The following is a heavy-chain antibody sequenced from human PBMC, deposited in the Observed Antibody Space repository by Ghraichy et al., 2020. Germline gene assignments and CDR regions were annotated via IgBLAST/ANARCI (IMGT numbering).Heavy chain of an antibody. CDR3: AKGIHYYDFWSGSYGEYYYYGMDV. CDR2: ISGSGGST. Sequence: GGSLRLSCAASGFTFSSYAMSWVRQAPGKGLEWVSAISGSGGSTYYADSVKGRFTISRDNSKNTLYLQMNSLRAEDTAVYYCAKGIHYYDFWSGSYGEYYYYGMDVWGQGTTVTVSS. D-gene: IGHD3-3*01. V-gene: IGHV3-23*01. J-gene: IGHJ6*02. CDR1: GFTFSSYA.